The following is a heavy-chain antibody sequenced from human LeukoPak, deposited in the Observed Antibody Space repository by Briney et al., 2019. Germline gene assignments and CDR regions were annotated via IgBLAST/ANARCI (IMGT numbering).Heavy chain of an antibody. CDR3: AKDRDGDYVFDY. D-gene: IGHD4-17*01. CDR2: INSDGSST. Sequence: GGFLRLSCAASGFTFSSYWMHWVRQAPGKGLVWVSRINSDGSSTSYADSVKGRFTISRDNAKNTLYLQMNSLRAEDTAVYYCAKDRDGDYVFDYWGQGTLVTVSS. CDR1: GFTFSSYW. J-gene: IGHJ4*02. V-gene: IGHV3-74*01.